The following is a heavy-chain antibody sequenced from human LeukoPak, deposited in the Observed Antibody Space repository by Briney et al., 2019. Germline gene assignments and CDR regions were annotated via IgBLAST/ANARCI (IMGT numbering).Heavy chain of an antibody. CDR2: IYPGDSDT. CDR1: GYSFNTYW. CDR3: ARRERTSLVDY. V-gene: IGHV5-51*01. D-gene: IGHD1-7*01. Sequence: LGESLKISCKGSGYSFNTYWIGWVRQMPGKGLEWMGIIYPGDSDTRYSPSFQGQVTISADKSISTAYLQWSSLKASDTAMYYCARRERTSLVDYWGQGTLVTVSS. J-gene: IGHJ4*02.